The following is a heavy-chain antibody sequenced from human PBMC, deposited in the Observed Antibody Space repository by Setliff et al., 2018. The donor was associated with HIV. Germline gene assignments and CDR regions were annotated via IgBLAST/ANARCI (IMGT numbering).Heavy chain of an antibody. V-gene: IGHV4-4*09. J-gene: IGHJ5*02. CDR3: ARDYYESSGYYGWRFDP. D-gene: IGHD3-22*01. Sequence: ASETLSLTCTVSGASIGNYFWTWLRQPPGQGLEWIGYIYTSGDVSYNPSLKSRVTISMDMSKKQFSLKLASVTAADTAVYYCARDYYESSGYYGWRFDPWGQGTLVTVSS. CDR2: IYTSGDV. CDR1: GASIGNYF.